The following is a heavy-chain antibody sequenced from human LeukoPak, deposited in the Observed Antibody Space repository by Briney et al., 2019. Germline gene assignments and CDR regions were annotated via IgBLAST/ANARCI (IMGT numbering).Heavy chain of an antibody. V-gene: IGHV4-59*01. J-gene: IGHJ6*02. CDR2: IYYSGST. CDR3: ARDWGMTTVTPGAGSDGMDV. D-gene: IGHD4-17*01. CDR1: GGSISSYY. Sequence: SETLSLTCTVSGGSISSYYWSWIRQPPGKGLEWIGYIYYSGSTNYNPSLKSRATISVDTSKNQFSLKLSSVTAADTAVYYCARDWGMTTVTPGAGSDGMDVWGQGTTVTVSS.